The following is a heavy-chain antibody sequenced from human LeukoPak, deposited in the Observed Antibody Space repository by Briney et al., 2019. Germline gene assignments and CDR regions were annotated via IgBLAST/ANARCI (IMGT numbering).Heavy chain of an antibody. CDR3: VSFYETY. D-gene: IGHD2/OR15-2a*01. V-gene: IGHV3-74*01. CDR1: GNYW. CDR2: INSDGSWT. J-gene: IGHJ4*02. Sequence: GGSLRLSCAASGNYWMHWVRHVPGKGLVWVSHINSDGSWTSYADSMKGRFTISKDNAKNTVYLQMNSLRAEDTAVYYCVSFYETYWGRGTLVTVSS.